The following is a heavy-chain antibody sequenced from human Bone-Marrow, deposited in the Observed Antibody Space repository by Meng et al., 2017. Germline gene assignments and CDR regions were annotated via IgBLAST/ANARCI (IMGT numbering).Heavy chain of an antibody. V-gene: IGHV3-30*01. CDR3: ARVHFDY. Sequence: QVQVVESGGGVVQPGRSLRLSCAAPGFTFSSYAMHWVRQAPGKGLEWVAVISYDGSNKYYADSVKGRFTISRDNSKNTLYLQMNSLRAEDTAVYYCARVHFDYWGQGTLVTVSS. CDR1: GFTFSSYA. CDR2: ISYDGSNK. J-gene: IGHJ4*02.